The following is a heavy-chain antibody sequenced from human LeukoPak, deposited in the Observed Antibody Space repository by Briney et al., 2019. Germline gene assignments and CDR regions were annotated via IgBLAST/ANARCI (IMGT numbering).Heavy chain of an antibody. CDR1: GFSFSDYY. J-gene: IGHJ5*02. CDR3: ARDLRTRTGWFDP. CDR2: ISFDSGDET. Sequence: PGGSLRLSCAASGFSFSDYYMHWVRQAPGKGLEWVSSISFDSGDETLYADSVKGRFTISRDNTKNSMFLQMNSPRAEDTAVYYCARDLRTRTGWFDPWGQGTPVTVSS. V-gene: IGHV3-21*01. D-gene: IGHD1-14*01.